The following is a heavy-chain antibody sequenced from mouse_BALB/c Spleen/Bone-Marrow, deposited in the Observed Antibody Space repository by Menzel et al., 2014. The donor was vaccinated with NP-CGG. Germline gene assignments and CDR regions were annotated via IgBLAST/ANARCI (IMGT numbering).Heavy chain of an antibody. CDR1: GYNFNTYW. V-gene: IGHV1S16*01. CDR3: TVEYWVTSKYYYALDY. J-gene: IGHJ4*01. CDR2: INPSNGGT. D-gene: IGHD2-3*01. Sequence: QVQLQQSGAELVKPGASVKLSCTASGYNFNTYWMHWVRLRPGQGLEWIGEINPSNGGTKNNEKFKRKATLTVDKSSSAASSQLTSLTSEGSTFDDCTVEYWVTSKYYYALDYWGQGTSVTVSS.